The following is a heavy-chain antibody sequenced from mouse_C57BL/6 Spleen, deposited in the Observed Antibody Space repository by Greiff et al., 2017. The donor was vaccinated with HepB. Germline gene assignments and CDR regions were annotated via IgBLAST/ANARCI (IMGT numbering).Heavy chain of an antibody. J-gene: IGHJ2*01. V-gene: IGHV3-6*01. Sequence: EVQRVESGPGLVKPSQSLSLTCSVTGYSITSGYYWNWIRQFPGNKLEWMGYISYDGSNNYNPSLKNRISITRDTSKNQFFLKLNSVTTEDTATYYCARDNSYFDYWGQGTTLTVSS. CDR1: GYSITSGYY. D-gene: IGHD1-3*01. CDR2: ISYDGSN. CDR3: ARDNSYFDY.